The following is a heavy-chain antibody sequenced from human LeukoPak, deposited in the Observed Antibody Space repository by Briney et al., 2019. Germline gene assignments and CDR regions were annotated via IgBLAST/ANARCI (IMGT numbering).Heavy chain of an antibody. CDR2: ISGSGGST. D-gene: IGHD3-22*01. V-gene: IGHV3-23*01. J-gene: IGHJ4*02. CDR1: GFTFSSYA. CDR3: AKAFMIVVVPASSFDY. Sequence: GGSLRLSCAASGFTFSSYAMSWVRQAPGKGLEWVSAISGSGGSTYYADSVKGRFTISRDNSKNTLYLQMSSLRAEDTAVYYCAKAFMIVVVPASSFDYWGQGTLVTVSS.